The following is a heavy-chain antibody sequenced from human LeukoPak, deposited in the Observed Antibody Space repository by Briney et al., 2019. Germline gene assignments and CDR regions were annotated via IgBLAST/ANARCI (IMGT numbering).Heavy chain of an antibody. Sequence: GGSLRLSCAASGFTFDDYTMHWVRQAPGKGLEWVSLISWDGGSTYYADSVKGRFTISRDNSKNSLYLQMNSLRTEDTALYYYAKLGYCSGGSCDRMDAWGKGTTVTVSS. J-gene: IGHJ6*04. CDR3: AKLGYCSGGSCDRMDA. CDR2: ISWDGGST. D-gene: IGHD2-15*01. V-gene: IGHV3-43*01. CDR1: GFTFDDYT.